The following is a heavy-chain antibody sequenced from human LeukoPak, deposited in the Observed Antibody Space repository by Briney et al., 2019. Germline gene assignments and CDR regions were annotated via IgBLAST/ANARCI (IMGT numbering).Heavy chain of an antibody. V-gene: IGHV4-59*01. CDR1: GGSIGTYY. CDR2: IYYSGST. J-gene: IGHJ6*04. CDR3: ARFSAAALDV. D-gene: IGHD6-13*01. Sequence: SSETLSLTCAVSGGSIGTYYWSWIRQPPGKGLEWIGYIYYSGSTNYNPSLKSRVTISVDTSKNQFSLKVSSVTAADTAVYYCARFSAAALDVWGKGTTVTVSS.